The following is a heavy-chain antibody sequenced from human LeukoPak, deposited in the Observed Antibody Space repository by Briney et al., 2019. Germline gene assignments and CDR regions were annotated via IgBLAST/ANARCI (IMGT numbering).Heavy chain of an antibody. V-gene: IGHV3-23*01. Sequence: PGGSLRLSCAASGFTLSSYAMSWVRQAPGKGLEWVSAISGSGGSTYYADSVKGRFTISRDNSKNTLYLQMNSLRAEDTAVYYCAKVVYYYDSSGPYYFDYWGQGTLVTVSS. CDR1: GFTLSSYA. CDR3: AKVVYYYDSSGPYYFDY. J-gene: IGHJ4*02. D-gene: IGHD3-22*01. CDR2: ISGSGGST.